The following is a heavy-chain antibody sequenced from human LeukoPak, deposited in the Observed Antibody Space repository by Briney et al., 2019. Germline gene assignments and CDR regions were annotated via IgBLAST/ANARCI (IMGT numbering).Heavy chain of an antibody. V-gene: IGHV1-24*01. CDR2: FDPEDGET. J-gene: IGHJ4*02. Sequence: ASVKVSCTVSGYTLTELSMHWVRQAPGKGLEWMGGFDPEDGETIYAQKFQGRVTMTEDTSTDTAYMELSSLRSEDTAVYYCATLGRSRWVPYYFDYWGQGTLVTVSS. D-gene: IGHD4/OR15-4a*01. CDR3: ATLGRSRWVPYYFDY. CDR1: GYTLTELS.